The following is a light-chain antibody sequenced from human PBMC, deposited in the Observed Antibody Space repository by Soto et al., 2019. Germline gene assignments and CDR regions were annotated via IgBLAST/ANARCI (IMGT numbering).Light chain of an antibody. CDR1: SSNIGAGYD. CDR3: QSHDSSLSGMV. Sequence: QPVLTQPPSVSGAPGQRVTISCTGSSSNIGAGYDVHWYQQVPGTAPKLLIYGNSNRPSGVPDRFSGSKSGTSASLAITGLQAEDEADYYCQSHDSSLSGMVFGGGTKLTVL. J-gene: IGLJ2*01. CDR2: GNS. V-gene: IGLV1-40*01.